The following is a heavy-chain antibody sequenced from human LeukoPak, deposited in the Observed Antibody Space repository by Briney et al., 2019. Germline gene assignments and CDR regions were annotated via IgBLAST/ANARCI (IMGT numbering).Heavy chain of an antibody. CDR1: GFIISIGYY. D-gene: IGHD3-10*01. Sequence: SETLSLTCIVSGFIISIGYYRGWIRPPPGKGLEFIGTIYHTGTTYYNPSLKSRVTISVDTSKNQFSLKLSSVTAADTAVYYCAREGGSRGRYFDLWGRGTLVTVSS. CDR2: IYHTGTT. CDR3: AREGGSRGRYFDL. V-gene: IGHV4-38-2*02. J-gene: IGHJ2*01.